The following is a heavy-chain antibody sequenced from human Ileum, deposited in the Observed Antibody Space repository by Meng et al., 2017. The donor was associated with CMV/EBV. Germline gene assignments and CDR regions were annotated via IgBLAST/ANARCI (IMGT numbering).Heavy chain of an antibody. V-gene: IGHV3-49*04. CDR1: GFTFDDYG. Sequence: GESLKISCITSGFTFDDYGMTWVRQAPGEGLEWVGFIRSKPYGGTTEYAASVKDRFTISRDDSRSIAYLQMNSLNTEDTAVYYCVSYTWIQLSIWGRGTLVTVSS. CDR2: IRSKPYGGTT. J-gene: IGHJ4*02. D-gene: IGHD5-18*01. CDR3: VSYTWIQLSI.